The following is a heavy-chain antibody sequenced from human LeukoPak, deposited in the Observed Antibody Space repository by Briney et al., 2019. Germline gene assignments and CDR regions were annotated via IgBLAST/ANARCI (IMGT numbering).Heavy chain of an antibody. J-gene: IGHJ4*02. Sequence: SGPTLMKPTQTLTLTCTFSGFSLSTSGVGVGWIRQPPGKALEWLALIYWDDDKRYSPSLKSRLTITKDTSKNQVVLTMTNMDPVDTATYYCAHSGIVVVPAATLQFDYWGQGTLVTVSS. CDR2: IYWDDDK. D-gene: IGHD2-2*01. V-gene: IGHV2-5*02. CDR1: GFSLSTSGVG. CDR3: AHSGIVVVPAATLQFDY.